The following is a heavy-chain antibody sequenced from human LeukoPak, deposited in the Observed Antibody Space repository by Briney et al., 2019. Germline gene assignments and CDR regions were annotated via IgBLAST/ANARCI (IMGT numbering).Heavy chain of an antibody. D-gene: IGHD6-19*01. J-gene: IGHJ6*03. CDR3: AKGFGSGRGYYYYYMDV. CDR1: GFTFSSYW. V-gene: IGHV3-48*04. Sequence: GGSLRLSCAASGFTFSSYWMSWVRQAPGKGLEWVSYITTSSTTTYYADSVKGRFTISRDNAKNSLYLQMNSLRAEDTAVYYCAKGFGSGRGYYYYYMDVWGKGTTVTVSS. CDR2: ITTSSTTT.